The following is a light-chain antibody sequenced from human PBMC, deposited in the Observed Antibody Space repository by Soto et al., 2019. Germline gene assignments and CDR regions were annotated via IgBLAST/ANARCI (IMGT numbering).Light chain of an antibody. CDR3: LQYGSLPRT. J-gene: IGKJ1*01. CDR1: QSVPGNF. V-gene: IGKV3-20*01. Sequence: IGLTQSPGTLSLSPGERATLSCGASQSVPGNFLAWYQHKPGRAPRLVIYGASSRATGIPDRFSGSGSGTDFTLTTSRLEPEDFAVFYWLQYGSLPRTVGQGTKVDMK. CDR2: GAS.